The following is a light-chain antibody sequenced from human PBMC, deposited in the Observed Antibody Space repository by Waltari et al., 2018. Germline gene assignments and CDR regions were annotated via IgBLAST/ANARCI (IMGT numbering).Light chain of an antibody. V-gene: IGLV1-40*01. CDR3: QSYDGSLSGSKI. CDR2: CNN. Sequence: QSGLTQPPSVSGAPGQRVTISCTGSTSNIGAGYDVHWYQQVPGTAPKLVIECNNNPPSGLPDRFSGSKSGTSASLAITGLQGEDEADYYCQSYDGSLSGSKIFGGGTKLTVL. J-gene: IGLJ2*01. CDR1: TSNIGAGYD.